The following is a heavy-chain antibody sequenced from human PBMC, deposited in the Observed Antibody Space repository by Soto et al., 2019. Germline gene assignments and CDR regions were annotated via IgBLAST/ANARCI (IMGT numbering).Heavy chain of an antibody. CDR1: GFTFSSYA. D-gene: IGHD2-2*01. J-gene: IGHJ4*02. CDR3: GRCSSTSCHLGSDY. CDR2: ISYDGSNK. Sequence: QVQLVESGGGVVQPGRPLRLSCVVSGFTFSSYAMNWVRQAPGKGLEWVALISYDGSNKYYADSVKGRFTISRDSSKNTLYLQMNSLRDADTAFYYCGRCSSTSCHLGSDYWGQGTLVTVSS. V-gene: IGHV3-30*04.